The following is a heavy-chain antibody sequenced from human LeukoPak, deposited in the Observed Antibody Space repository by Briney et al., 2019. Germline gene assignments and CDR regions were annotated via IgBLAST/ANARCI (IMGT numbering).Heavy chain of an antibody. J-gene: IGHJ4*02. CDR2: IWDDGSAT. Sequence: PGGSLRLSCAASQFTFSHYGMHWVRQAPGRGLEWVAVIWDDGSATYYADSVKGRFTISRDNSRNTLYLQMTSLRAEDTAVYYCAKDAQRGFDYSNSLEYWGQGPLVTVSS. CDR3: AKDAQRGFDYSNSLEY. V-gene: IGHV3-33*03. D-gene: IGHD4-11*01. CDR1: QFTFSHYG.